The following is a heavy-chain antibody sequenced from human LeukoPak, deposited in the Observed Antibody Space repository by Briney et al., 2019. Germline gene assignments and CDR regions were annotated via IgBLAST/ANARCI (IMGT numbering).Heavy chain of an antibody. J-gene: IGHJ3*02. CDR1: GYTFTSYD. V-gene: IGHV1-8*01. CDR2: MNPNSGDT. CDR3: ARFVFIDDAFDI. Sequence: ASVKVSCKASGYTFTSYDINWVRQATGQGLEWMGWMNPNSGDTGYAQKFQGRLTMTRDTSISTAYMELSGLRSDDTAVYYCARFVFIDDAFDIWGQGTMVTVSS. D-gene: IGHD2-15*01.